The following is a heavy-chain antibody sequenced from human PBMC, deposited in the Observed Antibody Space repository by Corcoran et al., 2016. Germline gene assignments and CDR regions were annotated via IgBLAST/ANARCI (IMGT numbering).Heavy chain of an antibody. V-gene: IGHV1-3*01. J-gene: IGHJ4*02. CDR2: INAGNGNT. D-gene: IGHD3-16*01. Sequence: QVQLVQSGAEVKKPGASVKVSCKASGYTFTSYAMHWVRQAPGQRLEWMGWINAGNGNTKYSQKFQGRVTITRDTSASTAYMELSRRRSEDTAGYECAREITFGEGKGDSDYWGQGTLVTVSS. CDR1: GYTFTSYA. CDR3: AREITFGEGKGDSDY.